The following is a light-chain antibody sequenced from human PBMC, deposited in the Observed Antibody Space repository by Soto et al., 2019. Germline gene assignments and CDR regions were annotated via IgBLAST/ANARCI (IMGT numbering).Light chain of an antibody. CDR2: AAS. V-gene: IGKV3-20*01. Sequence: EIVLTQSPCTLSLSPGERATLSCGARQTIKSDYLAWYQQKPGLPARLLMFAASSRATCIPDRFSGSGSGTDFTLTINRLEPEDFAVYYCQQYGSSPVTFGPGTKVEIK. CDR3: QQYGSSPVT. J-gene: IGKJ1*01. CDR1: QTIKSDY.